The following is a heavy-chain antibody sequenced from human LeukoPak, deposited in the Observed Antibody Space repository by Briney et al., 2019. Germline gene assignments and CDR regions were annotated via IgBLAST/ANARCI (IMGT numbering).Heavy chain of an antibody. V-gene: IGHV3-15*01. CDR1: GFTFSNAW. J-gene: IGHJ4*02. Sequence: GGSLRLSCAASGFTFSNAWMSWVRQAPGKGLGWVGRIKSKTDGGTTDYAAPVKGRFTISRDDSKNTLYLQMNSLKTEDTAVYYCTTGDDYGDYGFNYWGQGTLVTVSS. D-gene: IGHD4-17*01. CDR2: IKSKTDGGTT. CDR3: TTGDDYGDYGFNY.